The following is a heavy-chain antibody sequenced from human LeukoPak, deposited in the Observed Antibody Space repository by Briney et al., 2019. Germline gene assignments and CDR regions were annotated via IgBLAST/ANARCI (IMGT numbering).Heavy chain of an antibody. D-gene: IGHD3-22*01. CDR3: ATPGRDYYDSRLSFGY. V-gene: IGHV1-69*13. CDR1: GGTFSSYA. Sequence: SVKVSCKASGGTFSSYAISWVRQAPGQGLEWMGGIIPIFGTANYAQKFQGRVTITADESTSTAYMELSSLRSEDTAVYYCATPGRDYYDSRLSFGYWGQGTLVTVSS. CDR2: IIPIFGTA. J-gene: IGHJ4*02.